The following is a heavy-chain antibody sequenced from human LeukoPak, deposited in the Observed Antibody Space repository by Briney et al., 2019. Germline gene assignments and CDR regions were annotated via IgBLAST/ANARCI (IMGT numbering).Heavy chain of an antibody. Sequence: SETLSLTCTVSGGSISSYYWSWIRQPAGKGLEWIGRIYTSGSTNYNPSLKSRVIMSVDTSKNQFSLKLSSVTAADTAVYYCARDYIVVVPAADVNLNHYYYYYMDVWGKGTTVTVSS. D-gene: IGHD2-2*01. V-gene: IGHV4-4*07. CDR2: IYTSGST. CDR3: ARDYIVVVPAADVNLNHYYYYYMDV. CDR1: GGSISSYY. J-gene: IGHJ6*03.